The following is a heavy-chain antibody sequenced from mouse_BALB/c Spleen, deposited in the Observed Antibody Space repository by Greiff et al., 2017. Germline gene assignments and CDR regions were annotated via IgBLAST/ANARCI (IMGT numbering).Heavy chain of an antibody. D-gene: IGHD2-1*01. V-gene: IGHV6-6*02. CDR3: TRDFYGNYGYFDV. Sequence: EVKVEESGGGLVQPGGSMKLSCVASGFTFSNYWMNWVRQSPEKGLEWVAEIRLKSNNYATHYAESVKGRFTISRDDSKSSVYLQMNNLRAEDTGIYYCTRDFYGNYGYFDVWGAGTTVTVSS. CDR1: GFTFSNYW. J-gene: IGHJ1*01. CDR2: IRLKSNNYAT.